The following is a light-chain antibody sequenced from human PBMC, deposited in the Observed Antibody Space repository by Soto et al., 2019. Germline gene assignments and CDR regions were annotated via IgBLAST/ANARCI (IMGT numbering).Light chain of an antibody. CDR2: SAS. J-gene: IGKJ2*01. CDR3: QQHHSYPYT. V-gene: IGKV1-9*01. CDR1: QGINTF. Sequence: DIPLTQSPSFLSASVGDRVTITCRASQGINTFLAWYQQKPGKAPQLLIYSASNLHSGVPSRFSGSGSGTEFTLTVNSLQPEDFATYHCQQHHSYPYTFGQGTNLEIK.